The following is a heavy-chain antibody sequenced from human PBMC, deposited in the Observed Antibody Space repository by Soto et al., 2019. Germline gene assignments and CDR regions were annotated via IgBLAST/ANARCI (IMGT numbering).Heavy chain of an antibody. CDR2: IYYSGST. CDR1: GGSISSGGYY. Sequence: PSETLSLTCTVSGGSISSGGYYWSWIRQHPGKGLEWIGYIYYSGSTYYNPSLKSRVTISVDTSKNQFSLKLSSVTAADTAVYYCARDHEERTSHSGWYDYWGQGTLVTVSS. CDR3: ARDHEERTSHSGWYDY. V-gene: IGHV4-31*03. J-gene: IGHJ4*02. D-gene: IGHD6-19*01.